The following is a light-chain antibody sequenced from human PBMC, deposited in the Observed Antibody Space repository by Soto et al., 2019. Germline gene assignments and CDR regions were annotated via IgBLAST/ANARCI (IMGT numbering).Light chain of an antibody. J-gene: IGLJ3*02. V-gene: IGLV2-23*01. Sequence: QSALTQPASVSGSPGQSITISCTGTSSDAGNYNFVSWYQQHPGKAPKVIIYEDSTRPSGVSNRISGSKSGNTASLTISGLQADDEADYYCCSYAGSSTSWVFGGGTKVTVL. CDR3: CSYAGSSTSWV. CDR1: SSDAGNYNF. CDR2: EDS.